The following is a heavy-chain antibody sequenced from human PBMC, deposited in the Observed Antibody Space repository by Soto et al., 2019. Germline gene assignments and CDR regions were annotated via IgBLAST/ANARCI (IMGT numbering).Heavy chain of an antibody. Sequence: QVQLVESGGGVVQPGRSLRLSCAASGFTFSSYGMHWVRQAPGKGLEWVAVIWYDGSNKYYADSVKGRFTISRDNSKNTLYLQMNSLRAEDTAVYYCASSDFAFDIWGQGTMVTVSS. CDR1: GFTFSSYG. CDR3: ASSDFAFDI. CDR2: IWYDGSNK. J-gene: IGHJ3*02. V-gene: IGHV3-33*01.